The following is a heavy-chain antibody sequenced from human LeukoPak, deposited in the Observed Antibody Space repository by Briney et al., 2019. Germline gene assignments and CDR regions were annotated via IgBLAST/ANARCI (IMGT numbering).Heavy chain of an antibody. J-gene: IGHJ4*02. CDR3: ARVYCSGGSCSTGDYFDY. Sequence: PGGSLRLSCAASGFTFSSYSMNWVRQAPGKGLEWDSYISSSSSTIYYADSVKGRFTISRDNAKNSLYLQMNSLRAEGTAVYYCARVYCSGGSCSTGDYFDYWGQGTLVTVSS. V-gene: IGHV3-48*01. D-gene: IGHD2-15*01. CDR1: GFTFSSYS. CDR2: ISSSSSTI.